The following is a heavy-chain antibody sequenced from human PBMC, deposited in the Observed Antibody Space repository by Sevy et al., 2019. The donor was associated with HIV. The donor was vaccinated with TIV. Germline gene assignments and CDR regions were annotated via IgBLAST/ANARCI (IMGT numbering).Heavy chain of an antibody. CDR3: ATLDFWSENPFYGTDV. V-gene: IGHV1-24*01. J-gene: IGHJ6*02. CDR1: GYTLTKLP. CDR2: FDPEDGET. Sequence: ASVKVSCKVSGYTLTKLPMHWVRQAPGKGLEWMGGFDPEDGETIYAQWFQGRVTMTEDTSTDTAYMELSSLRSEDTAVYYCATLDFWSENPFYGTDVWGQGITVTVSS. D-gene: IGHD3-3*01.